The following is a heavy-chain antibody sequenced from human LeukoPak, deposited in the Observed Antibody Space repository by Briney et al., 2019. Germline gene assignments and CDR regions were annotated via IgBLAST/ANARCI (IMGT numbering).Heavy chain of an antibody. CDR1: GYTFTSYG. V-gene: IGHV1-18*01. J-gene: IGHJ4*02. CDR2: ISAYNGNT. CDR3: ARVSASLYYDFWSGYRRFFDY. D-gene: IGHD3-3*01. Sequence: ASVKVSCKASGYTFTSYGISWVRQAPGQGLEWMGWISAYNGNTNYAQKLQGRVTMTTDTSTSTAYMELRSLRSDDTAVYYCARVSASLYYDFWSGYRRFFDYWGQGTLVTVSS.